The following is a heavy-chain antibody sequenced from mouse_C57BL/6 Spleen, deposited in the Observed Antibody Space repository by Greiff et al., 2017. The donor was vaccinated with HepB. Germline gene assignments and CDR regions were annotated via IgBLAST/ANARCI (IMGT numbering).Heavy chain of an antibody. V-gene: IGHV5-17*01. CDR2: ISSGSSTI. CDR3: AKSYYGYDEFAY. D-gene: IGHD2-2*01. Sequence: EVMLVESGGGLVKPGGSLKLSCAASGFTFSDYGMHWVRQAPEKGLEWVAYISSGSSTIYYADTVKGRFTISRDNAKNTLFLQMTSLRSEDTAMYYCAKSYYGYDEFAYWGQGTLVTVSA. CDR1: GFTFSDYG. J-gene: IGHJ3*01.